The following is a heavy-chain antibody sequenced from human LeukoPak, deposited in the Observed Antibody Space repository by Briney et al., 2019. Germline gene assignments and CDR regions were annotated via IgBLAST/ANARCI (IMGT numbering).Heavy chain of an antibody. CDR2: INLNNGDA. J-gene: IGHJ4*02. D-gene: IGHD2-2*01. CDR3: ATPPAVDDIILDY. V-gene: IGHV1-2*06. CDR1: GYTFTDYY. Sequence: ASVKVSCKTSGYTFTDYYLHWVRQAPGQGLEWMGRINLNNGDANFAQKFQGRVTMTSDTSINTAYMELNRLRSDDTATFYCATPPAVDDIILDYWGQGTLVTVSP.